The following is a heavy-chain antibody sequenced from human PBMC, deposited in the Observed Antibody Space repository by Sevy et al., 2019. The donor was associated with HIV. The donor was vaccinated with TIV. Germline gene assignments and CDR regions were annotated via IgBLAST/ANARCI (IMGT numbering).Heavy chain of an antibody. Sequence: GGSLRLSCAASGFTFSNYAMSWVRQAPGKGLEWVSAISGSGGSRYYADSVKGRLTISRDNSKNTLFLQMNSLRAEDTAVYFCAKWSELPSSPFDYWGQGTLVAVSS. CDR2: ISGSGGSR. CDR3: AKWSELPSSPFDY. V-gene: IGHV3-23*01. CDR1: GFTFSNYA. D-gene: IGHD1-26*01. J-gene: IGHJ4*02.